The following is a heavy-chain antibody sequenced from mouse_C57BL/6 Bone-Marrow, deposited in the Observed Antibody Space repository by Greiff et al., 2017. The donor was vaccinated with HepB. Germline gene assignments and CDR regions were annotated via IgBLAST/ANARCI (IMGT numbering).Heavy chain of an antibody. J-gene: IGHJ3*01. CDR2: IDPSDSET. CDR1: GYTFTSYW. V-gene: IGHV1-52*01. Sequence: QVQLQQPGAELVRPGSSAKLSCKASGYTFTSYWMHWVKQRPIQGLEWIGNIDPSDSETHYNQKFKDKATLTVDKSSSTAYMQLSSLTSEDSAVYYCARSWDPAWFAYWGQGTLVTVSA. D-gene: IGHD4-1*01. CDR3: ARSWDPAWFAY.